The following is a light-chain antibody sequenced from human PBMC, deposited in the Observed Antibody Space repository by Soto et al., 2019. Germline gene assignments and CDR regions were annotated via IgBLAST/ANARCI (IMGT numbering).Light chain of an antibody. CDR1: QSVSSN. CDR2: VAS. V-gene: IGKV3-15*01. J-gene: IGKJ4*01. CDR3: QQYSNWPPLT. Sequence: EIVMTQSPATLSVSPGERATLSCRASQSVSSNLAWYQVKPGQAPRLLIYVASTRATGVPARFSGSRSGTEFTLTISSLQSEDFAVYYCQQYSNWPPLTFGGGTKVEI.